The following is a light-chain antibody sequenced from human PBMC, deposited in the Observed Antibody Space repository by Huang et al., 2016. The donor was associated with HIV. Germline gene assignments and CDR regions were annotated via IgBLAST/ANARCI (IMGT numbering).Light chain of an antibody. CDR1: HTISNY. J-gene: IGKJ4*01. V-gene: IGKV1-39*01. Sequence: DIQMTQSPSSLSASVGDRVTITCRASHTISNYLNWYQQKPGKAPKFLIYAASSLQSGVPSRVSGSGSGTDFTLTISSLQPEDFGTYYCQQNYLVPLTFGGGTKVEIK. CDR2: AAS. CDR3: QQNYLVPLT.